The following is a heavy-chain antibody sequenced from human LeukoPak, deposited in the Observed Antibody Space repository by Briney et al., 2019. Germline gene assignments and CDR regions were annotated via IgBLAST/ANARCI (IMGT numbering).Heavy chain of an antibody. J-gene: IGHJ3*02. V-gene: IGHV1-2*02. Sequence: ASVKVSCKASGYTFTGYYMHWVRQAPGQGLEWMGWINPNSGGTNYAQKFQGRVTMTRDTSISTAYMELSRLRSDDTAVYYCAREWWSYDAFDIWGQGTMVTVSS. CDR1: GYTFTGYY. CDR2: INPNSGGT. D-gene: IGHD2-15*01. CDR3: AREWWSYDAFDI.